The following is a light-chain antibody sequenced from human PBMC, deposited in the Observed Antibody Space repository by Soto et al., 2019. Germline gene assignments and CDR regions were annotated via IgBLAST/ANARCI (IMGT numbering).Light chain of an antibody. CDR1: SSDVGAYNY. J-gene: IGLJ3*02. V-gene: IGLV2-8*01. CDR3: SSHAGINNVV. Sequence: QSALTQPPSASGSPGQSATLSCTGTSSDVGAYNYVSWYQQHPGKAPKLMIYEVTKRPSGVPDRFSGSKSGNTASLTVSGLLAEDEADYYCSSHAGINNVVFGGGTKLTVL. CDR2: EVT.